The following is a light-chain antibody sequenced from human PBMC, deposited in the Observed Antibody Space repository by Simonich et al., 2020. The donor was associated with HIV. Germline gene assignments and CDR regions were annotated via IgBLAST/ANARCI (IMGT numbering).Light chain of an antibody. J-gene: IGLJ1*01. CDR1: SIGSQS. CDR2: DDS. V-gene: IGLV3-21*03. Sequence: SYGRTKPPSVSVAPGKTAAITCGGDSIGSQSVHWYQLKPGQAPVLVVSDDSDRPSGIPERFSDSNSGSSASLTFSRVEAGDEADYFCQVWDSDSHHYVFGTGTKVTVL. CDR3: QVWDSDSHHYV.